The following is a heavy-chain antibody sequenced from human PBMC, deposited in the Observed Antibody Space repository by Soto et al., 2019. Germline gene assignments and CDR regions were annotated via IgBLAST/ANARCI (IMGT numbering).Heavy chain of an antibody. V-gene: IGHV3-23*01. CDR2: ISGSGGST. D-gene: IGHD6-13*01. CDR1: GFTFSSYA. CDR3: AKLPIAAAEYYYYYYMDV. J-gene: IGHJ6*03. Sequence: VGSLRLSCAASGFTFSSYAMSWVRQAPGKGLEWVSAISGSGGSTYYADSVKGRFTISRDNSKNTLYLQMNSLRAEDTAVYYCAKLPIAAAEYYYYYYMDVWGKGTTVTVSS.